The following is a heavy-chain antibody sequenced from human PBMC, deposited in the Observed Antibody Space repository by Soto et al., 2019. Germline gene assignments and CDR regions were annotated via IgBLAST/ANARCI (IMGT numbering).Heavy chain of an antibody. D-gene: IGHD2-15*01. V-gene: IGHV5-51*01. Sequence: PGESLKISCKGSGYSFTSYWIGWVRQMPGKGLEWMGIIYPGDSDTRYSPSFQGQVTISADKSISTAYLQWSSLKASDTAMYYCARLGGPSPSHYYYYGMDVWGQGTTANVSS. CDR3: ARLGGPSPSHYYYYGMDV. CDR1: GYSFTSYW. CDR2: IYPGDSDT. J-gene: IGHJ6*02.